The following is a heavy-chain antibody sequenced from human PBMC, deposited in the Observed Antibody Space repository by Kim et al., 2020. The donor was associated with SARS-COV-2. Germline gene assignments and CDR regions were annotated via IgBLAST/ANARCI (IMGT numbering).Heavy chain of an antibody. CDR3: AKVPTGLRFKGELYYFDY. CDR2: ISGSGGST. V-gene: IGHV3-23*01. Sequence: GGSLRLSCAASGFTFSSYAMSWVRQAPGKGLEWVSAISGSGGSTYYADSVKGRFTISRDNSKNTLYLQMNSLRAEDTAVYYCAKVPTGLRFKGELYYFDYWGQGTLVTVSS. D-gene: IGHD3-3*01. J-gene: IGHJ4*02. CDR1: GFTFSSYA.